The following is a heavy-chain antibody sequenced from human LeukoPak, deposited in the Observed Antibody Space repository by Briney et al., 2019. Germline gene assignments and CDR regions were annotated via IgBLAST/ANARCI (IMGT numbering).Heavy chain of an antibody. Sequence: GASVTVSCTASGYTFTNFAMNWVRQAPGQGLEWMGCINTNTGNATYAQGFTGRFVFSLDTSVSTAYLQISSLKAEDTAVFYCARSGGSGSYYARYYYYYMDVWGKGTTVTVSS. J-gene: IGHJ6*03. V-gene: IGHV7-4-1*02. D-gene: IGHD3-10*01. CDR1: GYTFTNFA. CDR3: ARSGGSGSYYARYYYYYMDV. CDR2: INTNTGNA.